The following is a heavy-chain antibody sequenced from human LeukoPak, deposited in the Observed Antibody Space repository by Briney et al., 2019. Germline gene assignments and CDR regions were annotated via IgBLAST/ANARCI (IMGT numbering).Heavy chain of an antibody. CDR2: IWYDGSNK. Sequence: GRSLRLSCAASGFTFSSYGMHWVRQAPGKGLEWVAVIWYDGSNKYYADSVKGRFTISRDNSKNTLYLQMNSLRAEDTAVYYCARDSVVVRGVIILYRFDYWGQGTLVTVSS. J-gene: IGHJ4*02. V-gene: IGHV3-33*01. CDR3: ARDSVVVRGVIILYRFDY. CDR1: GFTFSSYG. D-gene: IGHD3-10*01.